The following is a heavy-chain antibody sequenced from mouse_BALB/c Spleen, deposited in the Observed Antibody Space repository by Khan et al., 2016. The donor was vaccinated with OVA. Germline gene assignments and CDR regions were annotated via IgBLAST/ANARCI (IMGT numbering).Heavy chain of an antibody. V-gene: IGHV2-3*01. CDR2: IWGDGST. D-gene: IGHD2-1*01. J-gene: IGHJ4*01. CDR1: GFSLTNYG. Sequence: QVQLKQSGPGLVAPSQSLSITCTVSGFSLTNYGVNWVRQPPGEGMEWLGVIWGDGSTNYHSALKSRLSISKDNSKSQVFLKLNSLQTDDTATYYCARFEYYGNFYAMDYWGQGTSVTVSS. CDR3: ARFEYYGNFYAMDY.